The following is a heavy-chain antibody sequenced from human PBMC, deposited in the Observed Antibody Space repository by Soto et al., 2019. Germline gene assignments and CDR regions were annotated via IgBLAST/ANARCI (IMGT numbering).Heavy chain of an antibody. CDR2: IYYNGNT. V-gene: IGHV4-31*03. Sequence: SETLSLTCSVSGGSITSGGYYWTWVRQHPGKGLEWIGFIYYNGNTNYNPSLKSRVTISIDTSKNHFSLHLTSVTAADAAVYYCARDRGQLWLREWGQGTRVTVS. CDR1: GGSITSGGYY. J-gene: IGHJ4*02. CDR3: ARDRGQLWLRE. D-gene: IGHD5-18*01.